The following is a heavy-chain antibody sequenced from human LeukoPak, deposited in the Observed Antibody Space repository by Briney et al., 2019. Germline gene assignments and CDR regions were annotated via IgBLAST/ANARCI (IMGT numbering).Heavy chain of an antibody. J-gene: IGHJ4*02. V-gene: IGHV1-69*02. D-gene: IGHD3-9*01. CDR2: IIPILGIA. CDR3: ARGPYYDILTGYYRDY. Sequence: SVKVSCKASGGTFSSYTIGWVRQAPGQGLEWMGRIIPILGIANYAQKFQGRVTITADKSTSTAYMELSSLRSEDTAVYYCARGPYYDILTGYYRDYWGQGTLVTVSS. CDR1: GGTFSSYT.